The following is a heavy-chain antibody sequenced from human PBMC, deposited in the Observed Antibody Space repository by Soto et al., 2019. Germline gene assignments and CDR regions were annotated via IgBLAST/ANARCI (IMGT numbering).Heavy chain of an antibody. Sequence: LRLSCAASGFTFSDYYMSWIRQAPGKGLEWVSYISSSGSTIYYADSVKGRFTISRDNAKNSLYLQMNSLRAEDTAVYYCARETAYCGGDCYPDFDYWGQGTLVTVSS. D-gene: IGHD2-21*02. CDR3: ARETAYCGGDCYPDFDY. J-gene: IGHJ4*02. CDR2: ISSSGSTI. CDR1: GFTFSDYY. V-gene: IGHV3-11*01.